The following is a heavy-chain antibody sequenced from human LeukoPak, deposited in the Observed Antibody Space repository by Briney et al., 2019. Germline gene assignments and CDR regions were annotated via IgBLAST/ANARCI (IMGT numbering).Heavy chain of an antibody. CDR1: GDSVSSNSAA. Sequence: SQTLSLTCAISGDSVSSNSAAWSWIRQSPSRGLEWLGRTYYRSKWYNDYAVSVKSRITINPDTSKNQFSLQLNSVTPEDTAVYYCAKAGYISGNAFDIWGQGTMVTVSS. CDR3: AKAGYISGNAFDI. D-gene: IGHD5-24*01. J-gene: IGHJ3*02. CDR2: TYYRSKWYN. V-gene: IGHV6-1*01.